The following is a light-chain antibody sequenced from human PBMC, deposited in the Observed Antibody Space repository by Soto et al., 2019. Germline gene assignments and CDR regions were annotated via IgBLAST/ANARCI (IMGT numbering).Light chain of an antibody. J-gene: IGKJ1*01. CDR1: QSVSSN. CDR2: GAS. V-gene: IGKV3-15*01. Sequence: EIVMTQSPATLSVSPGERATLSCRASQSVSSNLAWYQQKPGQTPRLLIYGASTRTTGIPARFSGSGSGTEFTLTISSLQSEDFPVYYCQQYNNLTQTFGQGTKVEIK. CDR3: QQYNNLTQT.